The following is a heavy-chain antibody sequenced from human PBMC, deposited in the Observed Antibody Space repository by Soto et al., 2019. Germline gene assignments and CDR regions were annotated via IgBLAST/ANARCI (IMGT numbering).Heavy chain of an antibody. CDR1: GGSFSGYY. Sequence: PSETLSLTXAVYGGSFSGYYWSWIRQPPGKGLEWIGEINHSGSTNYNPSLKSRVTISVDTSKNQFSLKLSSVTAADTAVYYCASRYSYGYDYWGQGTLVTVSS. J-gene: IGHJ4*02. D-gene: IGHD5-18*01. CDR3: ASRYSYGYDY. CDR2: INHSGST. V-gene: IGHV4-34*01.